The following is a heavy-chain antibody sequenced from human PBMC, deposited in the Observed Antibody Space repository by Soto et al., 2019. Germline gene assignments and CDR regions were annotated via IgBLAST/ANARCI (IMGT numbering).Heavy chain of an antibody. CDR3: AREIYDDYDSSGFDH. CDR1: GYTFTSYD. D-gene: IGHD3-22*01. CDR2: INPNSGNT. Sequence: ASVKVSCKTSGYTFTSYDINWVRQATGQGLEWMGWINPNSGNTGYAQKFQGRVTMTRNTSIRTAYMELNSLRAEDTAVYYCAREIYDDYDSSGFDHWGQGTLVTVSS. V-gene: IGHV1-8*01. J-gene: IGHJ4*02.